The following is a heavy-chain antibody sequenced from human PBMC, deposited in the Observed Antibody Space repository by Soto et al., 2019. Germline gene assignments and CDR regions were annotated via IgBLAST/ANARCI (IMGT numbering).Heavy chain of an antibody. CDR3: ASWDQISYYYGMDV. D-gene: IGHD1-26*01. CDR2: MNPNSGNT. J-gene: IGHJ6*02. V-gene: IGHV1-8*01. Sequence: QVQLVQSGAEVKKPGASVKVSCKASGYTFTSYDINWVRQATGQGLEWMGWMNPNSGNTGYAQKFQGRVTMTRNTPISTAYMELSSLRSEDTAVYYCASWDQISYYYGMDVWGQGTTVTVSS. CDR1: GYTFTSYD.